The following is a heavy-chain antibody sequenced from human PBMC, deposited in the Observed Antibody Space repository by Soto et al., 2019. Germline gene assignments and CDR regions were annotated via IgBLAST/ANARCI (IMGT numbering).Heavy chain of an antibody. CDR2: IYYSGST. Sequence: PSETLSLTCTVSGGSISSYYWSWIRQPPGKGLEWIGYIYYSGSTNYNPSLKSRVTISVDTSKNQFSLKLSSVTAADTAVYYCAREEGYAAFDIWGQGTMVTVSS. V-gene: IGHV4-59*01. CDR3: AREEGYAAFDI. CDR1: GGSISSYY. D-gene: IGHD5-18*01. J-gene: IGHJ3*02.